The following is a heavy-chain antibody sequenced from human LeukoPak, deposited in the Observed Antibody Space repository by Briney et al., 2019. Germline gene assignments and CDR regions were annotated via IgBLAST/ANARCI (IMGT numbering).Heavy chain of an antibody. CDR1: GGSIGSDGYY. CDR2: IYYSGST. Sequence: SETLSLTCTVSGGSIGSDGYYWNWIRQHPGKGLEWIGYIYYSGSTSYNPSLKSRLTISVDTSKNQFSLRLSSVTAADTAVYYCARGRYYGFSGDYWGQGTLATVSS. D-gene: IGHD3-10*01. V-gene: IGHV4-31*03. J-gene: IGHJ4*02. CDR3: ARGRYYGFSGDY.